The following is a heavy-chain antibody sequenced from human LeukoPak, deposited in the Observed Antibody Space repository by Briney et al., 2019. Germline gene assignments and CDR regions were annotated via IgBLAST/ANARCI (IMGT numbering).Heavy chain of an antibody. V-gene: IGHV3-21*06. J-gene: IGHJ4*02. CDR3: ARDRCSSTSCFFDY. D-gene: IGHD2-2*01. CDR1: GFNFSGSS. CDR2: ISSSGTYI. Sequence: GGSLRLSCVGSGFNFSGSSMNWVRQAPGQGLEWVSSISSSGTYIYYADSLKGRFTISRDNAKSSVYLQMNSLRAEDTAVYYCARDRCSSTSCFFDYWGQGTLVTVSS.